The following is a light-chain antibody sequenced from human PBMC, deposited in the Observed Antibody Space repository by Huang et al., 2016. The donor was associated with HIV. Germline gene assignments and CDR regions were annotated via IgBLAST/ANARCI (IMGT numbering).Light chain of an antibody. CDR2: LCS. Sequence: DIVLTQSPLSLPVTPGEPASISCRSSQSLLHSNGYNYLDWYLQKPGQSPQLLIYLCSNRASGVPDRFSGSGSGTDFTLKISRVEAEDVGVYYCMQALQSPQFTFGPGTKVHIK. CDR3: MQALQSPQFT. V-gene: IGKV2-28*01. CDR1: QSLLHSNGYNY. J-gene: IGKJ3*01.